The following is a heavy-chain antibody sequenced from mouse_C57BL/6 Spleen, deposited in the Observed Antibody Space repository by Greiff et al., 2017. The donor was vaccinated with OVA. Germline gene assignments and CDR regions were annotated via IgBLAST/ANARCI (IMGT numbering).Heavy chain of an antibody. V-gene: IGHV5-17*01. Sequence: EVKLVESGGGLVKPGGSLKLSCAASGFTFSDYGMHWVRQAPEKGLEWVAYISSGSSTIYYADTVKGRFTISRDNAKNTLFLQMTSLRSEDTAMYYCARVLVVATNWYFDVWGTGTTVTVSS. J-gene: IGHJ1*03. CDR2: ISSGSSTI. CDR3: ARVLVVATNWYFDV. CDR1: GFTFSDYG. D-gene: IGHD1-1*01.